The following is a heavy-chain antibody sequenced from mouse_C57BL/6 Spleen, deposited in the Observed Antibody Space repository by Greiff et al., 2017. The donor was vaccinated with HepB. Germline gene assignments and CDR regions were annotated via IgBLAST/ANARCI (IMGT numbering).Heavy chain of an antibody. CDR2: IDPEDGDT. V-gene: IGHV14-2*01. D-gene: IGHD2-5*01. Sequence: VQLQQSGAELVKPGASVKLSCTASGFNIKDYYMHWVKQRPEQGLEWIGRIDPEDGDTKYAPKFQGKATITADTSYNTAYLQLSSLTSEDTAVYYCAREMGSNCPRAFAYWGQGTLVTVST. CDR3: AREMGSNCPRAFAY. CDR1: GFNIKDYY. J-gene: IGHJ3*01.